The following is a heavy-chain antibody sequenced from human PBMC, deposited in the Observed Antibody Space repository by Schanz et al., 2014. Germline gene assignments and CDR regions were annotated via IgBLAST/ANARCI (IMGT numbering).Heavy chain of an antibody. Sequence: QVQLVESGGGLVKPGGSLRLSCVASGFTFSDYYMSWIRQAPGKGLEWVSYISSSSSYANYADSVKGRFTISRDNAKTSLYLQMNSLRAEDTAVYSCARSYSSGWYPYYYGMDVWGQGTTVTVSS. CDR1: GFTFSDYY. CDR2: ISSSSSYA. D-gene: IGHD6-19*01. J-gene: IGHJ6*02. V-gene: IGHV3-11*06. CDR3: ARSYSSGWYPYYYGMDV.